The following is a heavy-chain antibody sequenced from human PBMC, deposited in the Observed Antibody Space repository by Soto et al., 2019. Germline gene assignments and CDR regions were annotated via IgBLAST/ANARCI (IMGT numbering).Heavy chain of an antibody. Sequence: ASVKVSCKASGHTFNSYDINWVRRATGQGLEWMGWMNPNSGKTAYARKFQGRVSMTRDASINTAYMEFSSLRADDTAVDYCASQRGSGDLYLWGR. J-gene: IGHJ2*01. CDR1: GHTFNSYD. D-gene: IGHD5-12*01. CDR2: MNPNSGKT. V-gene: IGHV1-8*01. CDR3: ASQRGSGDLYL.